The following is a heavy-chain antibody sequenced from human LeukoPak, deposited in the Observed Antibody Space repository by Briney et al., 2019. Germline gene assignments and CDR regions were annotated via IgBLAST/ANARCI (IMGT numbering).Heavy chain of an antibody. V-gene: IGHV3-72*01. J-gene: IGHJ3*02. CDR3: ARDGAEGDNSAFDI. Sequence: GGSLRLSCAASGVTLSDHHMDWVRQAPGKGLEWVGRTRDKARGYNTEYAASVEGRFTIARDDSKTLVYLQMNSLKTEDTAVYFCARDGAEGDNSAFDIWGQGTVVTVSS. CDR1: GVTLSDHH. D-gene: IGHD3-22*01. CDR2: TRDKARGYNT.